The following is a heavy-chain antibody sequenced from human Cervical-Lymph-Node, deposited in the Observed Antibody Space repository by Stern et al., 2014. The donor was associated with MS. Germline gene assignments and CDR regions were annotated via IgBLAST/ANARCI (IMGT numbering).Heavy chain of an antibody. J-gene: IGHJ4*02. V-gene: IGHV3-30*04. Sequence: QVQLVQSGGGVVQPGGSLRLSCAVSGFTFSSYAMHWVRQAPGKGLEWVTFISSDELKKDYADSVKGRFTVSRDKSKNTLYLQMNNLRPADTALYYCAKDRGGEGWLLMDHWGQGTLVTVSS. CDR3: AKDRGGEGWLLMDH. CDR1: GFTFSSYA. D-gene: IGHD3-22*01. CDR2: ISSDELKK.